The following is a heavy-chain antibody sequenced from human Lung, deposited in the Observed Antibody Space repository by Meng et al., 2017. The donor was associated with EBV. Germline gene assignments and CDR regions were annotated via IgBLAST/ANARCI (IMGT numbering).Heavy chain of an antibody. Sequence: VQLQESGPGLVKPSQPLSLTCTVSGGSISSGGYYWSWIRQHPGKGLEWIGYIYYSGSTYYNPSLKSLVTISVDTSKNQFSLKLSSVTAADTAVYYCARVVAGRYNWFDPWGQGTLVTVSS. CDR3: ARVVAGRYNWFDP. D-gene: IGHD6-6*01. CDR1: GGSISSGGYY. J-gene: IGHJ5*02. V-gene: IGHV4-31*01. CDR2: IYYSGST.